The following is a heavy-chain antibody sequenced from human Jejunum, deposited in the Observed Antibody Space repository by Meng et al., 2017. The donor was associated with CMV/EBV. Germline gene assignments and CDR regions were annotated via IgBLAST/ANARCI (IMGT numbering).Heavy chain of an antibody. Sequence: SGVTVSSNYMSWVRQAPGKGLEWVSLIYSVGGIYYADSVKGRFTISRDSSKNKVYLQMNSLRAEDTAVYYCAIDFWSGYYRYGLDVWGQGTTVTVSS. D-gene: IGHD3-3*01. J-gene: IGHJ6*02. V-gene: IGHV3-66*02. CDR3: AIDFWSGYYRYGLDV. CDR1: GVTVSSNY. CDR2: IYSVGGI.